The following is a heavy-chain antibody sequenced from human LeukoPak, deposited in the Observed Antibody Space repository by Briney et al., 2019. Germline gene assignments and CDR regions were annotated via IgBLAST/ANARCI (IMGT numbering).Heavy chain of an antibody. Sequence: GGSLRLSCAVSGFTFDDYCMSWVRHPSGKGRVWVYGITWYGGSTGYADFVKGRFTISRDNAKHSLYLQMNSLRAEDTALYYCARDPKQLVTWGQGTLVTVSS. CDR2: ITWYGGST. J-gene: IGHJ5*02. CDR1: GFTFDDYC. V-gene: IGHV3-20*04. D-gene: IGHD6-6*01. CDR3: ARDPKQLVT.